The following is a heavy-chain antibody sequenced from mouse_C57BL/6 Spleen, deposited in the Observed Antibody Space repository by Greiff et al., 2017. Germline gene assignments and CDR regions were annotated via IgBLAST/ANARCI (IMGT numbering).Heavy chain of an antibody. Sequence: VKLQQPGAELVRPGSSVKLSCKASGYTFTSYWMHWVKQRPIQGLEWIGNIDPSDSETHYNQKFKDKATLTVDKSSSTAYMQLSSLTSEDSAVYYCAREGSRPGAMDYWGQGTSVTVSS. CDR1: GYTFTSYW. J-gene: IGHJ4*01. V-gene: IGHV1-52*01. CDR3: AREGSRPGAMDY. D-gene: IGHD1-2*01. CDR2: IDPSDSET.